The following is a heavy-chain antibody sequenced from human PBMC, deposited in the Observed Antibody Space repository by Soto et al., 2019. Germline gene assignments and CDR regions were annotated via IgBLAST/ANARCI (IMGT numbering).Heavy chain of an antibody. V-gene: IGHV4-31*03. J-gene: IGHJ5*02. CDR1: GAALNIGNYY. CDR3: ARLRIATNNYKWFDP. Sequence: SETLCVTCSVSGAALNIGNYYWSWIRQVPGKGLEWIGHIYVTGAVDYNPSLRDRITISQDTSERQFSLKLRLVTAADTAVYYCARLRIATNNYKWFDPWGQGTLVTVSS. D-gene: IGHD2-21*01. CDR2: IYVTGAV.